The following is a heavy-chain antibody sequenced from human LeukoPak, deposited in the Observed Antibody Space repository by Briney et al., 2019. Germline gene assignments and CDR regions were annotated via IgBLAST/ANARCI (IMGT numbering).Heavy chain of an antibody. CDR2: ISWDGGST. J-gene: IGHJ3*02. CDR1: GFTFDDYA. CDR3: AKILNPHAFDI. D-gene: IGHD1-14*01. Sequence: GGSLRLSCAASGFTFDDYAMHWVRQAPGKGLDWVSLISWDGGSTYYADSVKGRFTISRDNSKNSLYLQMNILRPEDTALYYCAKILNPHAFDIWGQGTMVTVSS. V-gene: IGHV3-43D*04.